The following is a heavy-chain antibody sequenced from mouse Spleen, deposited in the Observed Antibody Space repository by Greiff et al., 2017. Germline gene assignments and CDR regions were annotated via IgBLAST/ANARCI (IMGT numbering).Heavy chain of an antibody. J-gene: IGHJ2*01. Sequence: VQVEESGAELVKPGASVKLSCKASGYTFTSYWMHWVKQRPGQGLEWIGYINPSSGYTKYNQKFKDKATLTADKSSSTAYMQLSSLTYEDSAVYYCARSRDPYDDGRFDYWGQGTTLTVSS. CDR1: GYTFTSYW. CDR2: INPSSGYT. V-gene: IGHV1-7*01. CDR3: ARSRDPYDDGRFDY. D-gene: IGHD1-1*02.